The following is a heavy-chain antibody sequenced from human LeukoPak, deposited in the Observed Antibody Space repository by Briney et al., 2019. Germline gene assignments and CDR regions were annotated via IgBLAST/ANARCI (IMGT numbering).Heavy chain of an antibody. J-gene: IGHJ6*02. Sequence: SETLSLTCTVSGGSISSYYWSWIRQPAGKGLEWIGRIYTSGSTNYNPSLKSRVTISVDTSKNQFSLKLSSVTAADTAVYYCAGCSSTSCYYYYGMDVWGQGTTVTVSS. V-gene: IGHV4-4*07. CDR1: GGSISSYY. D-gene: IGHD2-2*01. CDR2: IYTSGST. CDR3: AGCSSTSCYYYYGMDV.